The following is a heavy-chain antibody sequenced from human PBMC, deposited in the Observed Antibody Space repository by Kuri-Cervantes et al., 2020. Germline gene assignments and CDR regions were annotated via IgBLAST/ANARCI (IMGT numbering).Heavy chain of an antibody. Sequence: SQTLSLTCAVSGYSISSGYYWGWIRQPPGKGLEWIGSIYHSGSTYYNPSLKSRVTISVDTSKNQFSLKLSSVTAADTAVYYCARATPYYYGSGSYLSPCGMDVWGQGTTVTVSS. CDR2: IYHSGST. CDR1: GYSISSGYY. V-gene: IGHV4-38-2*01. D-gene: IGHD3-10*01. J-gene: IGHJ6*02. CDR3: ARATPYYYGSGSYLSPCGMDV.